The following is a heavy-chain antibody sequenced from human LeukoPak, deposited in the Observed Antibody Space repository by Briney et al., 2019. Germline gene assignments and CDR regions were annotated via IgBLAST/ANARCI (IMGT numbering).Heavy chain of an antibody. D-gene: IGHD6-13*01. Sequence: SETLSLTCAVYGGSFSGYYWSWIRQPPGKGLEWIGEINHSGSTNYNPSLKSRVTISVDTSKNQFSLKLSSVTAADTAVYYCARGIAAAGYNWFDPWGQGTLVTVSS. V-gene: IGHV4-34*01. CDR1: GGSFSGYY. CDR2: INHSGST. CDR3: ARGIAAAGYNWFDP. J-gene: IGHJ5*02.